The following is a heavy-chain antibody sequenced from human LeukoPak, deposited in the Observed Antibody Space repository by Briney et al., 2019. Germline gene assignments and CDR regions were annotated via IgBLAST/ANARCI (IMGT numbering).Heavy chain of an antibody. CDR3: ARGRTMVRGVHYYYYYMDV. J-gene: IGHJ6*03. V-gene: IGHV1-69*13. D-gene: IGHD3-10*01. CDR2: IIPIFGTA. CDR1: GGTFSSYA. Sequence: GASVKVSCKASGGTFSSYAISWVRQAPGQGLEWMGGIIPIFGTANYAQKFQGRVTITADESTSTAYMELSSLRSEDTAVYYCARGRTMVRGVHYYYYYMDVWGKGTTVTVSS.